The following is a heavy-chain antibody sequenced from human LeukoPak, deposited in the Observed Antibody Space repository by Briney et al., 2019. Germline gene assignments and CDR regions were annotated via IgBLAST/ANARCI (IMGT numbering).Heavy chain of an antibody. CDR2: INPSGGST. Sequence: ASVKVSCKASGYTFTSYYMHWVRQAPGQGLEWMGIINPSGGSTSYAQKFQGRVTMTRDTSTSTVYMELSSLRSEDTAVYYCARDSSGSETNPRHYFDYWGRGTLVTVSS. CDR3: ARDSSGSETNPRHYFDY. V-gene: IGHV1-46*01. J-gene: IGHJ4*02. CDR1: GYTFTSYY. D-gene: IGHD6-19*01.